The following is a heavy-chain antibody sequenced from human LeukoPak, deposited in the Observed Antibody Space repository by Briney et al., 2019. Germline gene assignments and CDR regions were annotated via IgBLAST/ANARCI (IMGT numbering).Heavy chain of an antibody. J-gene: IGHJ6*02. CDR3: ARESYCSSTSCYSDYYYYGMDV. CDR2: ISAYNGNT. CDR1: GYTYTSYG. V-gene: IGHV1-18*01. Sequence: ASVKVSCKASGYTYTSYGISWVRQAPGQGLEWMGWISAYNGNTNYAQKLQGRVTMTTDTSTSTAYMELRSLRSDDTAVYYCARESYCSSTSCYSDYYYYGMDVWGQGTTVTVSS. D-gene: IGHD2-2*01.